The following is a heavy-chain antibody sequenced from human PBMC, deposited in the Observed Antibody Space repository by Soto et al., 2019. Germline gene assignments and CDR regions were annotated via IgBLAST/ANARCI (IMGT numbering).Heavy chain of an antibody. V-gene: IGHV1-2*02. J-gene: IGHJ3*02. D-gene: IGHD2-15*01. Sequence: ASVKVSCKASGYTFTGYYIHWVRQAPGQGLEWMGWLNPNSGSTNFAQKFQGRVTMTKDTSISTTYMDLSRLRSDDTAVYYCARYCSSVSCYDEIWGQGTMVTVSS. CDR1: GYTFTGYY. CDR3: ARYCSSVSCYDEI. CDR2: LNPNSGST.